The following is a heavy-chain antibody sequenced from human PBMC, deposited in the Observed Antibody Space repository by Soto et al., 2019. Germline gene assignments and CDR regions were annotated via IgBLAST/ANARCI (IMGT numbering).Heavy chain of an antibody. D-gene: IGHD5-18*01. CDR3: AKDYGHTAITYGMDV. V-gene: IGHV1-69*06. CDR2: FIPIFGTA. Sequence: SVKVSCKASGGTFSSYAISWVRQAPGQELEWMGGFIPIFGTANYAQKFQGRVTITADKSTSTAYMELSSLRAEDTAVYYCAKDYGHTAITYGMDVWGQGTTVTVSS. J-gene: IGHJ6*02. CDR1: GGTFSSYA.